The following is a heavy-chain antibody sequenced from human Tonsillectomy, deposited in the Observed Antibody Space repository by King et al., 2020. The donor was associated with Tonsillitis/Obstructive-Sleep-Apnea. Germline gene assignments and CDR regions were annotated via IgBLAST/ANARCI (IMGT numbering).Heavy chain of an antibody. V-gene: IGHV4-59*01. D-gene: IGHD3-10*01. Sequence: QLQESGPGLVKPSETLSLTCTVSGGSISSYYWSWIRQPPGKGLEWIGYIYYVGSTNYNPSLKSRVTISVDTSKTQFSLKLSSVTAADTAVYYCARGIRGDNDAFDIWGQGTMVTVSS. CDR2: IYYVGST. CDR1: GGSISSYY. CDR3: ARGIRGDNDAFDI. J-gene: IGHJ3*02.